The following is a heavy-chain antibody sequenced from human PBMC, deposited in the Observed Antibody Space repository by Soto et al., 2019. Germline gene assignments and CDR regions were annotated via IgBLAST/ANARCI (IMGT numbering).Heavy chain of an antibody. Sequence: SVKVSCKASGGTFSSYAISWVRQAPGQGLEWMGGIIPIFGTANYAQKFQGRVTITADESTSTAYMELSSLRSEDTAVYYCARAGLDDWLLYNWFDPWGQGTLVTVSS. J-gene: IGHJ5*02. CDR2: IIPIFGTA. D-gene: IGHD3-9*01. CDR1: GGTFSSYA. V-gene: IGHV1-69*13. CDR3: ARAGLDDWLLYNWFDP.